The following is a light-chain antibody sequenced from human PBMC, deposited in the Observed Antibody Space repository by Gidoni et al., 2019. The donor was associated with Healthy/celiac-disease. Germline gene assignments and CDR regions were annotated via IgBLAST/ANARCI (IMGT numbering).Light chain of an antibody. CDR3: QQSYSTPQT. CDR1: QSSSSY. Sequence: DIQMTQSPSSLSASVGDRVTITCRASQSSSSYLNWYQQKPGKAPKLLIYAASRFQSGVPSRFICSRSGTDFTLTTSSLQPEDFATYYCQQSYSTPQTFGQGTKLEIK. CDR2: AAS. V-gene: IGKV1-39*01. J-gene: IGKJ2*01.